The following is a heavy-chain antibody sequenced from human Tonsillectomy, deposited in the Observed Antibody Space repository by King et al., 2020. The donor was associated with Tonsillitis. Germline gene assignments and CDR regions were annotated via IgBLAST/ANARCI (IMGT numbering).Heavy chain of an antibody. J-gene: IGHJ5*02. D-gene: IGHD2-21*02. CDR1: GFTFSDYY. CDR3: ASAGSYCGGDCFNWFDP. Sequence: QLVQSGGGLVKPGGSLRLSCAASGFTFSDYYMSWIRQAPGKGLEWVSYISSSGSTTYYADSVKGRFTISRDNAKKSLYLQMNSLRAEDTAVYYCASAGSYCGGDCFNWFDPWGQGTLVTVSS. V-gene: IGHV3-11*01. CDR2: ISSSGSTT.